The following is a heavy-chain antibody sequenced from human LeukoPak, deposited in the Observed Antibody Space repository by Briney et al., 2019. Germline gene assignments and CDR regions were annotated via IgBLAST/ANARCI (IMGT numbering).Heavy chain of an antibody. CDR2: IYYSGST. CDR3: ARGRPYYYDSSGYHDY. V-gene: IGHV4-39*01. J-gene: IGHJ4*02. CDR1: GGSISSSSYY. Sequence: SETLSLTCTVSGGSISSSSYYWGWIRRPPGKGLEWIGSIYYSGSTYYNPSLKSRVTISVDTSKNQFSLKLSSVTAADTAVYYCARGRPYYYDSSGYHDYWGQGTLVTVSS. D-gene: IGHD3-22*01.